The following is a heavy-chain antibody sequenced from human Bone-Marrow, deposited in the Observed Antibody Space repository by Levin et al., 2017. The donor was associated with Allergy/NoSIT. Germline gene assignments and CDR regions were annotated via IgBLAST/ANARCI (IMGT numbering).Heavy chain of an antibody. J-gene: IGHJ4*01. V-gene: IGHV3-23*01. Sequence: GESLKISCAASGFDFNTCAMNWVRQAPGEGLQWVSSISGNGISTYYADAVKGRFIISRDNSKNTLFLELNSLRVDDTAFYYCARTPTPYYGPFFDYWGHGLLVTVSS. D-gene: IGHD3-3*01. CDR2: ISGNGIST. CDR3: ARTPTPYYGPFFDY. CDR1: GFDFNTCA.